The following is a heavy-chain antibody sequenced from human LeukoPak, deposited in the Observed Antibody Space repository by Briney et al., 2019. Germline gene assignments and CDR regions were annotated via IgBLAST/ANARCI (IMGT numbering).Heavy chain of an antibody. Sequence: SETLSLTCTVSGGSISRDYWSWIRQPAGKGLEWIGRIYTTGSTNYNPSVKSRVTMSVDTSKNQFSLKLSSVTAADTAVYYCARAERYSSSAFDIWGQGTMVTVSS. CDR1: GGSISRDY. V-gene: IGHV4-4*07. J-gene: IGHJ3*02. CDR2: IYTTGST. D-gene: IGHD6-19*01. CDR3: ARAERYSSSAFDI.